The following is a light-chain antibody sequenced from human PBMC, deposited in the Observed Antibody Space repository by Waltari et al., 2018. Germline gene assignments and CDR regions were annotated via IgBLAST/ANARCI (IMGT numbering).Light chain of an antibody. CDR1: SGSLSTTSY. V-gene: IGLV8-61*01. J-gene: IGLJ3*02. Sequence: TVVTQEPSLSVSPGGTVTLTCALSSGSLSTTSYATWYQQTPGQAPRTLVYKANARSSGVPVRFSGSILGNTAALTITGAQADDESDYYCALYMGSGIWVFGGGTRLTVL. CDR2: KAN. CDR3: ALYMGSGIWV.